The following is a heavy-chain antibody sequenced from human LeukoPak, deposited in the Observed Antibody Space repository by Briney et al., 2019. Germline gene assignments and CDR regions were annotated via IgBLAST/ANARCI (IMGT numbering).Heavy chain of an antibody. CDR3: AKEEYTGSLLTLDY. Sequence: GGSLRLSCAASGFSFTSYGMSWVRQAPGKGLEWVSAISRGDGSTYYADSVKGRFTLSRDNSKSTLYLQVNSLRAEDTAVYYCAKEEYTGSLLTLDYWGQGTLVTVSS. D-gene: IGHD1-26*01. CDR2: ISRGDGST. J-gene: IGHJ4*02. CDR1: GFSFTSYG. V-gene: IGHV3-23*01.